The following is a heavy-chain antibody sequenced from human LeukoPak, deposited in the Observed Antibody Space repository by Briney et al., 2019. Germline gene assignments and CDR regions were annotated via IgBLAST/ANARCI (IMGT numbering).Heavy chain of an antibody. CDR3: ARVAVATMNGMDV. D-gene: IGHD5-12*01. CDR1: GGSISSYY. Sequence: SETLSLTCTVSGGSISSYYWSWIRQPPGKGLEWIGYIYYSGSTNYNPSHKSRVTISVDTSKNQFSLKLSSVTAADTAVYYCARVAVATMNGMDVWGQGTTVTVSS. J-gene: IGHJ6*02. V-gene: IGHV4-59*12. CDR2: IYYSGST.